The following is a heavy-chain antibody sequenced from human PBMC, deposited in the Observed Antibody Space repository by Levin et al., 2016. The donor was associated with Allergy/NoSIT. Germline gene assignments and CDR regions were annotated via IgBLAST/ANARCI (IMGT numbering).Heavy chain of an antibody. V-gene: IGHV3-23*01. D-gene: IGHD2-21*02. J-gene: IGHJ4*02. CDR3: AKDQVVVTAMDH. CDR1: GFTFSSYA. Sequence: GESLKISCAASGFTFSSYAMSWVRQAPGKGLEWVSAISGSGGSTYYADSVKGRFTISRDNSKNTLYLQMNSLRAEDTAVYYCAKDQVVVTAMDHWGQGTLVTVSS. CDR2: ISGSGGST.